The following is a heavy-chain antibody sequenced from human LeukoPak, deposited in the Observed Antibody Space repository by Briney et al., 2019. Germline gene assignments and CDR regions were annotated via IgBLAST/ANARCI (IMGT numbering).Heavy chain of an antibody. D-gene: IGHD2-8*01. CDR3: AKWILYLDP. V-gene: IGHV3-53*01. CDR1: GFTVSRSY. Sequence: GGSLRLSCAASGFTVSRSYMIWARQAPGKGLEWVSVIYSGGTTYYADSVKGRFTISRDNYKNMMYVQMNSLRSEDTAVYYCAKWILYLDPWGQGTLVTVSS. J-gene: IGHJ5*02. CDR2: IYSGGTT.